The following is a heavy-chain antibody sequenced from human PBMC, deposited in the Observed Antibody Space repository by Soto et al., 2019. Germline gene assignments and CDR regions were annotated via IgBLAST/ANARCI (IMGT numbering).Heavy chain of an antibody. D-gene: IGHD5-18*01. V-gene: IGHV4-59*01. CDR2: IYYSGST. CDR1: GGSISSYY. J-gene: IGHJ4*02. Sequence: SGTLSLTCTVPGGSISSYYWGWIRQPPGKGLEWIGYIYYSGSTNYNPSLKSRVTISVDTSKNQFSLKLSSVTAADTAVYYCARDNGYSYGYTLDHWGQGTLVTVS. CDR3: ARDNGYSYGYTLDH.